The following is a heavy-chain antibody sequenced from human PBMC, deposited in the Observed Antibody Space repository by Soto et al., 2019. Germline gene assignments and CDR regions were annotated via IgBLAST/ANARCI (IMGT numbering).Heavy chain of an antibody. CDR1: GFTFSSYA. CDR3: AKYQPMTQPRPYFDY. J-gene: IGHJ4*02. Sequence: GGSLRLSCAASGFTFSSYAMHWVRRAPGKGLEWVAVISYDGSNKYYADSVKGRFTISRDNAKNSLYLQMNSLRAEDTAIYYCAKYQPMTQPRPYFDYWGQGTLVTVSS. CDR2: ISYDGSNK. D-gene: IGHD3-22*01. V-gene: IGHV3-30-3*02.